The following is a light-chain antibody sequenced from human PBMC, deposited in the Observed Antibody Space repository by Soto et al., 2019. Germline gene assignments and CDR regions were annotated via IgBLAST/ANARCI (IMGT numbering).Light chain of an antibody. V-gene: IGLV4-69*01. CDR3: QTWDTTPV. Sequence: QLVLTQSPSASAPLGGSVKLTCTLNNGHSSFTIAWHQQQPEQGPRYLMRLNHDGNHNEGAGLPARSSFSSSGAVRYLTLYSLHSDDEAGYFCQTWDTTPVFGGGTKVTVL. CDR2: LNHDGNH. J-gene: IGLJ2*01. CDR1: NGHSSFT.